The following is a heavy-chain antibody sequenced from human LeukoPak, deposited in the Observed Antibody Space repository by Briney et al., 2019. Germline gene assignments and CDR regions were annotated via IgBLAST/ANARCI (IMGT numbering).Heavy chain of an antibody. CDR2: IYTSGST. CDR1: GGSISSGSYY. J-gene: IGHJ5*02. CDR3: ARDRRSWFDP. V-gene: IGHV4-61*02. Sequence: PSETLSLTCTVSGGSISSGSYYWSWIRQPAGKGLEWIGRIYTSGSTNYNPSLKSRVTISVDTSKNQFSLKLRSVTAADTAVYYCARDRRSWFDPWGQGTLVTVSS.